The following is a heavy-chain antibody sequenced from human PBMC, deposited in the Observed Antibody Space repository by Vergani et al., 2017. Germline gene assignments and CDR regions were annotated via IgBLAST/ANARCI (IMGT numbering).Heavy chain of an antibody. Sequence: QVQLEQSGAEVKKPGSSVTVSCRASGGTFGSHTISWVRQAPGQGLEWMGGIIPIFGTANYAQKFQGRVTITADESTSTAYMELSSLRSEDTAVYYCAGTTYYDYVWGSYRPNGYFDLWGRGTLVTVSS. D-gene: IGHD3-16*02. J-gene: IGHJ2*01. CDR1: GGTFGSHT. V-gene: IGHV1-69*12. CDR3: AGTTYYDYVWGSYRPNGYFDL. CDR2: IIPIFGTA.